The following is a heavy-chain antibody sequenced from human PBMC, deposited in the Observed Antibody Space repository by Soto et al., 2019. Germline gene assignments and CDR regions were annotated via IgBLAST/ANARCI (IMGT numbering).Heavy chain of an antibody. D-gene: IGHD3-10*01. Sequence: PGGSLRLSCAASGFPFSSTDMTWVRQAPGKGLDWVSTIDGSGGTTYYADSVKGRFTISRDTSMTTVNLQMNSLRADDTALYYCAKNSGWFNTWGQGALVTVSS. CDR2: IDGSGGTT. CDR1: GFPFSSTD. V-gene: IGHV3-23*01. J-gene: IGHJ5*02. CDR3: AKNSGWFNT.